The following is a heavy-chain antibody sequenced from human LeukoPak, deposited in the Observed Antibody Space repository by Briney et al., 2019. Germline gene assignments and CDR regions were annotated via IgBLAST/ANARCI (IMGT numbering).Heavy chain of an antibody. Sequence: GGSLRLSCTASGFTFSNFWMGWVRQAPGKGLEWVANIKQDETEKFYLGSVKGRFTISRDNAKNSLYLQMNSLRVEDTALYYCARERVSSGWPYYYYYYGMDVWGQGTTVTVSS. V-gene: IGHV3-7*03. D-gene: IGHD6-19*01. CDR3: ARERVSSGWPYYYYYYGMDV. CDR1: GFTFSNFW. J-gene: IGHJ6*02. CDR2: IKQDETEK.